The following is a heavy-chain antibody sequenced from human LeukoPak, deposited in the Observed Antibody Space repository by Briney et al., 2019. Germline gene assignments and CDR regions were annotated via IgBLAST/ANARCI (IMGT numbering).Heavy chain of an antibody. D-gene: IGHD1-1*01. CDR3: ARVPDITARPCDT. J-gene: IGHJ5*02. CDR2: ISHTGLT. V-gene: IGHV4-34*01. CDR1: GGSFSGYY. Sequence: SETLSLTCAVYGGSFSGYYWTLIRQTPGKGLEWIGEISHTGLTGSNPSLKSRVTIFVDPSKKQFSLRMTSVTAADTGVYYCARVPDITARPCDTWGPGTLVTVSS.